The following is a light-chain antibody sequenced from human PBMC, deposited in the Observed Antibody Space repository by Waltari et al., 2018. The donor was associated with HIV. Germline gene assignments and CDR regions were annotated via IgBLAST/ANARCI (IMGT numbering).Light chain of an antibody. CDR3: QQYNKWPRT. V-gene: IGKV3-15*01. Sequence: EIVMTQSPATLSVSPGESGTISCRASENINTTLAWYQLKPGQAPRLLISGASARATGIPARFSGSGSGTDFTLNIGTLQSEDFAVYYCQQYNKWPRTFGRGTKVEI. CDR1: ENINTT. J-gene: IGKJ4*02. CDR2: GAS.